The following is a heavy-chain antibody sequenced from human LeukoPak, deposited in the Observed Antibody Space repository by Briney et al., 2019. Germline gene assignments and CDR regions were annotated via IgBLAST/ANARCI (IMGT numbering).Heavy chain of an antibody. CDR3: ARDRGTAVDY. CDR1: GGSISSYY. CDR2: IYYSGST. Sequence: SETLSLTCTVSGGSISSYYWSWIRQPPGKGLEWIGYIYYSGSTNYNPSLKSRVTIAVDTSKNQFSLKLSSVTAADAAVYYCARDRGTAVDYWGQGTLVTVSS. V-gene: IGHV4-59*01. D-gene: IGHD6-13*01. J-gene: IGHJ4*02.